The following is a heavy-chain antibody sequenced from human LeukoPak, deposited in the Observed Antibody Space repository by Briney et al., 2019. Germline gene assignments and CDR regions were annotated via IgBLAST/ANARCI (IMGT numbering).Heavy chain of an antibody. J-gene: IGHJ3*02. V-gene: IGHV4-31*03. CDR2: IYHSGST. CDR1: GGSINSDDSY. D-gene: IGHD1-26*01. Sequence: SQTLSLTCTVSGGSINSDDSYWTWIRQHPGKGLEWIGYIYHSGSTYYNSSLKSRVTISVDTSKNQFSLKLSSVTAADTAVYYCARGLAGTYSGSRWDAFDIWGQGTMVTVSS. CDR3: ARGLAGTYSGSRWDAFDI.